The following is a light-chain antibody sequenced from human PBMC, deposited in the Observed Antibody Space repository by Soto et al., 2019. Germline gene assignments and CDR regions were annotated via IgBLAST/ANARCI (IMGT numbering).Light chain of an antibody. V-gene: IGLV2-14*01. CDR3: GSSSGITTLL. CDR2: EVS. CDR1: TSDIGAYNY. J-gene: IGLJ1*01. Sequence: QSVLTQPASMSGSPGQSITISCTGTTSDIGAYNYVSWYQQHAGKAPKLIIYEVSRRPSGVSNRFSGSKSGSTASLTISGLQAEDEALYYCGSSSGITTLLFATGTKVTVL.